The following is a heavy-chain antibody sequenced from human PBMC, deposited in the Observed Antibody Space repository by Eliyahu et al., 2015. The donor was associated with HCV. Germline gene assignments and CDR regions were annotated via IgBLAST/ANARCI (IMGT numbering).Heavy chain of an antibody. Sequence: EVQLVESGGGLVQPGRSLRLXCAASGFTFDDYAMPWVRQXPGKGLEWVSGISWNSGSIGYADSVKGRFTISRDNAKNSLYLQMNSLRAEDTALYYCAKDKWYTATYFDYWGQGTLVTVSS. CDR1: GFTFDDYA. V-gene: IGHV3-9*01. D-gene: IGHD5-18*01. CDR3: AKDKWYTATYFDY. J-gene: IGHJ4*02. CDR2: ISWNSGSI.